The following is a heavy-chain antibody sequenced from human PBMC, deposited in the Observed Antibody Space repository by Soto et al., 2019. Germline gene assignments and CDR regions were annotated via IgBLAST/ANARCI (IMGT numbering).Heavy chain of an antibody. V-gene: IGHV3-43*01. CDR1: GFRFDEYN. J-gene: IGHJ6*02. CDR3: ARETLSYGSALDV. Sequence: GGSLRLSCAASGFRFDEYNMHWVRQALGKGLEWLSLITWNGANTYYADSVKGRFTISRDGTTKSVSLQMTSLKREDTGLYYCARETLSYGSALDVWGQGTTVTVSS. CDR2: ITWNGANT. D-gene: IGHD3-16*01.